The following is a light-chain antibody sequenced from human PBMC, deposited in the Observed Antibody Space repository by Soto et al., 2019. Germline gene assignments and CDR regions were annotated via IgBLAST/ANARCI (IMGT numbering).Light chain of an antibody. CDR3: QQYSHWPPLT. V-gene: IGKV3-15*01. Sequence: VMTQSPATLSVSPGERATLSCRASQSVSSNLAWNQQKPGQAPRLLIYGASTRATGIPARFSGSGSGTEFTLTISSLQSEDFAVYYCQQYSHWPPLTFGGGTKVEIK. CDR2: GAS. CDR1: QSVSSN. J-gene: IGKJ4*01.